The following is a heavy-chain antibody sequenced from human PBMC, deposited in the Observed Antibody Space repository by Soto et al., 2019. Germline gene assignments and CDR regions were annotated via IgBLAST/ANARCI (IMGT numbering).Heavy chain of an antibody. CDR2: ISAYNGNT. D-gene: IGHD4-17*01. CDR1: GYTFTSYG. CDR3: ARISQTTVTEML. J-gene: IGHJ4*02. V-gene: IGHV1-18*01. Sequence: ASVKVSCKASGYTFTSYGISWVRQAPGQGLEWMGWISAYNGNTNYAQKLQGRVTMTTDISTSTAYMELRSLRSDDTAVYYCARISQTTVTEMLWGQGTLVTGSA.